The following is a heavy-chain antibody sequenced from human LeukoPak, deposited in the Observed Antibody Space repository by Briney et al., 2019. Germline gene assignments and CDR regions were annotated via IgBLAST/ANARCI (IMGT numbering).Heavy chain of an antibody. J-gene: IGHJ4*02. CDR1: GYTFTDYA. CDR3: ARDSGRYDILTGYYNY. V-gene: IGHV1-3*01. Sequence: ASVKVSCKASGYTFTDYAIHWVRQAPGQRLEWMGWINAGNGDTKYSQKFQGRVTITRDTSASTAYMELSSLRSEDTAVYYCARDSGRYDILTGYYNYWGQGTLVTVSS. D-gene: IGHD3-9*01. CDR2: INAGNGDT.